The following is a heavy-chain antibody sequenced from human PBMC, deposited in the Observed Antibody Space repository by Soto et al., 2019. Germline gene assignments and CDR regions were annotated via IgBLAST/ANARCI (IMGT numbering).Heavy chain of an antibody. V-gene: IGHV3-48*02. CDR3: ASLLGGYSYGPRYYYYGMDV. CDR2: ISSSSSTI. J-gene: IGHJ6*02. D-gene: IGHD5-18*01. CDR1: GFTFSSYS. Sequence: EVQLVESGGGLVQPGGSLRLSCAASGFTFSSYSMNWVRQAPGKGLEWVSYISSSSSTIYYADSVKGRFTISRDNAKISLYLQMNSLRDEDTAVYYCASLLGGYSYGPRYYYYGMDVWGQGTTVTVYS.